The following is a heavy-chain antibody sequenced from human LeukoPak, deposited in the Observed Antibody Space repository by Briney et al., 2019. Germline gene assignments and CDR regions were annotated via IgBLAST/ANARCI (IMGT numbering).Heavy chain of an antibody. D-gene: IGHD4-17*01. CDR1: GFTFTSYA. Sequence: GGSLRLSCAASGFTFTSYAMSWVRQAPGKGLEWVSAISGSGGDTYYADSVKGRFTISRDNSKNTLYLQMNSLRAEDTAVYYCAKRRTTVISLDQWGQGTLVTVSS. V-gene: IGHV3-23*01. J-gene: IGHJ4*02. CDR2: ISGSGGDT. CDR3: AKRRTTVISLDQ.